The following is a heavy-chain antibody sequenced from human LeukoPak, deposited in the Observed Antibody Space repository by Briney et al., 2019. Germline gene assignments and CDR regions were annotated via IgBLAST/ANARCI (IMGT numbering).Heavy chain of an antibody. CDR1: GGSISSTNW. J-gene: IGHJ3*02. D-gene: IGHD3-3*01. CDR3: ARLRFLERFLTAGAFDI. CDR2: VYPSGST. Sequence: NPSETLSLTCAVSGGSISSTNWWSWVRQPPGKGLEWIGEVYPSGSTNYSPSLKGRLTISLDKSKNQFSLRLSSVTAADTAVYYCARLRFLERFLTAGAFDIWGQGTMVTVSS. V-gene: IGHV4-4*02.